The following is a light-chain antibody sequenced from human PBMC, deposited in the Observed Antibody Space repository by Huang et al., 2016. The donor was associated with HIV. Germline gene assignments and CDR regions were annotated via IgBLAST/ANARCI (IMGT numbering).Light chain of an antibody. CDR3: QQRSNLGT. V-gene: IGKV3-11*01. CDR1: QSLSSY. Sequence: EIVLTQSPATLYLSPGERATLTCRASQSLSSYLAWYQQKPGQSPSLLIYDASIRATGIPARFSGSGSGTDFTLTISSLEPEDFAVYYCQQRSNLGTFGGGTKVEIK. J-gene: IGKJ4*01. CDR2: DAS.